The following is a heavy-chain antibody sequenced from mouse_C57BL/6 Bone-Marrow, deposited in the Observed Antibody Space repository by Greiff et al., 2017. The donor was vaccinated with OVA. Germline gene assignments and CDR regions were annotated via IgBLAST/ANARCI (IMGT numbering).Heavy chain of an antibody. CDR2: IWSGGST. CDR3: ARNSMMVTTSYWYFDV. D-gene: IGHD2-3*01. J-gene: IGHJ1*03. CDR1: GFSLTSYG. V-gene: IGHV2-2*01. Sequence: VKLMESGPGLVQPSQSLSITCTVSGFSLTSYGVHWVRQSPGKGLEWLGLIWSGGSTDYNAAFISRLSISKDNSKSQVFFKMNSLQADDTAIYYCARNSMMVTTSYWYFDVWGTGTTVTVSS.